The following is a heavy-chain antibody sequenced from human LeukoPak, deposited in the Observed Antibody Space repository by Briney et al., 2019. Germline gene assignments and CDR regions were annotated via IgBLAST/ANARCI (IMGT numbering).Heavy chain of an antibody. D-gene: IGHD3-3*01. CDR2: INHSGST. CDR3: ARGRNSDFWSEGNPKPLDY. CDR1: GGSFSGYY. J-gene: IGHJ4*02. Sequence: PSETLSLTCAVYGGSFSGYYWSWIRHPPGKGLEWIGEINHSGSTNCNPSLKSRVTISVDTSKNQFSPKLSSVTAADTAVYYCARGRNSDFWSEGNPKPLDYWGQGTLVTVSS. V-gene: IGHV4-34*01.